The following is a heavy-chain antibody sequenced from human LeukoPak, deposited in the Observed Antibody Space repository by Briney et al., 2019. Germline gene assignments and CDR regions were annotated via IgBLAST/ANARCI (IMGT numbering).Heavy chain of an antibody. CDR2: ISYSGST. CDR3: ARTTYYDLLTGYPTTWFDP. V-gene: IGHV4-30-2*06. J-gene: IGHJ5*02. D-gene: IGHD3-9*01. Sequence: PSETLSLTCTVSGGSMSSSSYSWSWIRQSPGKGLEWIGYISYSGSTYYNPSLKSRVIITIDRSKSRFSLKLGSVTAADTAVYYCARTTYYDLLTGYPTTWFDPWGQGTLVTVSS. CDR1: GGSMSSSSYS.